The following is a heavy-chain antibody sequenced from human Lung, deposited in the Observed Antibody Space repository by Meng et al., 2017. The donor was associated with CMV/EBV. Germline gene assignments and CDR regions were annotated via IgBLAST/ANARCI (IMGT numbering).Heavy chain of an antibody. Sequence: QGELQEVGPGLWKPSQTRSLRGTVPGGSISSGGFYWNWTRQHPGKGLEWIGYIYYSGSTYYNPSLRSRVAISIDTSKNQFSLKLTSVTAADTAVYFCARTNYGDYNWFDPWGQGTLVTVSS. J-gene: IGHJ5*02. CDR1: GGSISSGGFY. V-gene: IGHV4-31*02. CDR3: ARTNYGDYNWFDP. D-gene: IGHD4-17*01. CDR2: IYYSGST.